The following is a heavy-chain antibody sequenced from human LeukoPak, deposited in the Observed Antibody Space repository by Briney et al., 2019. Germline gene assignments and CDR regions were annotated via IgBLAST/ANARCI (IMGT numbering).Heavy chain of an antibody. CDR3: AREKIAAAGTGDY. J-gene: IGHJ4*02. CDR2: ISYDGSNK. CDR1: GFTFSSYA. D-gene: IGHD6-13*01. V-gene: IGHV3-30*04. Sequence: GGSLRLSCAASGFTFSSYAMHWLRQAPGKGLEWVAVISYDGSNKYYADSVKGRFTISRDNSKNTLYLQMNSLRAEDTAVYYCAREKIAAAGTGDYWSQGTLVTVSS.